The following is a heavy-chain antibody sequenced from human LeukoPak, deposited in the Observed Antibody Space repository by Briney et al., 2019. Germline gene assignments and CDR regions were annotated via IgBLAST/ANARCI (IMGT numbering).Heavy chain of an antibody. CDR2: MSYDGSSK. D-gene: IGHD3-10*01. V-gene: IGHV3-30-3*01. CDR1: GFTFDNYA. J-gene: IGHJ4*02. CDR3: ARDRGVAPDY. Sequence: GGSLRLSCAASGFTFDNYAMHWVRQAPGKGLEWVAVMSYDGSSKYYADSVKGRFTFSRDNSKNTLYLQMNSLRAEDTAVYYCARDRGVAPDYWGQGTLVTVSS.